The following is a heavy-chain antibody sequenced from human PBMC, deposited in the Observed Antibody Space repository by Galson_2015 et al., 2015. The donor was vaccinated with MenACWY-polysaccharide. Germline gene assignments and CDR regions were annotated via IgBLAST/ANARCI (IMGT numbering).Heavy chain of an antibody. J-gene: IGHJ6*02. CDR2: ISSGSGTI. CDR1: GFTFSSYN. V-gene: IGHV3-48*01. D-gene: IGHD2-15*01. Sequence: SLRLSCAASGFTFSSYNMNWVRQAPGKGLEWVSCISSGSGTIYYADSVKGRFTISRDNAKNSLYLQMNSLRAEGTAVYYCARAAWLDVWGQGTTVTVSS. CDR3: ARAAWLDV.